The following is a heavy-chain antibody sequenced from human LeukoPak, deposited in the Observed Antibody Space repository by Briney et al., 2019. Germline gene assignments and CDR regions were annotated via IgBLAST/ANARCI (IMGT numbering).Heavy chain of an antibody. V-gene: IGHV3-74*01. J-gene: IGHJ4*02. CDR2: INSDGSSA. CDR1: GFTFSSYW. Sequence: GGSLRLSCAASGFTFSSYWMRGVRQAPGKGLVWVSRINSDGSSASYADSVKGRFTISRDNAKNTLYLQMNSLRAEDTAVYYCARDPSYSSGWSDYWGQGTLVTVSS. D-gene: IGHD6-19*01. CDR3: ARDPSYSSGWSDY.